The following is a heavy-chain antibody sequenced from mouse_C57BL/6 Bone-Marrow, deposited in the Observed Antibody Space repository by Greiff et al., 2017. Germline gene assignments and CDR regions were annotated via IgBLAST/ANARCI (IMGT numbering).Heavy chain of an antibody. CDR2: IYPGGGYT. J-gene: IGHJ2*01. Sequence: QVHVKQSGAELVRPGTSVKMSCKASGYTFTNYWIGWAKQRPGHGLEWIGDIYPGGGYTNYNEKFKGKATLTADKSSSTAYMQISSLTSEDSAIYYCARSKYYGPLYYFDYWGQGTTLTVSS. D-gene: IGHD1-1*01. CDR1: GYTFTNYW. V-gene: IGHV1-63*01. CDR3: ARSKYYGPLYYFDY.